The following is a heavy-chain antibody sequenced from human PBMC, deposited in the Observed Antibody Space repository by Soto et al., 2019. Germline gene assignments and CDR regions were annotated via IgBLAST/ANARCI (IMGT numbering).Heavy chain of an antibody. CDR2: INHSGST. V-gene: IGHV4-34*01. Sequence: PSETLSLTCAVYGGSFSGYYWSWIRQPPGKGLERIGEINHSGSTNYNPSLKSRVTISVDTSKNQFSLKLSSVTAADTAVYYCARKSYYDSSPLWFDPWGQGTLVTVSS. CDR1: GGSFSGYY. CDR3: ARKSYYDSSPLWFDP. D-gene: IGHD3-22*01. J-gene: IGHJ5*02.